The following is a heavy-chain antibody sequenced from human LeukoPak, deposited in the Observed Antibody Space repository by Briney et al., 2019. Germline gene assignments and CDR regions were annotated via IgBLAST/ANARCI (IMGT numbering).Heavy chain of an antibody. CDR1: GFTFSSYS. D-gene: IGHD6-13*01. CDR2: ISSSSSYI. V-gene: IGHV3-21*01. Sequence: GGSLRLSCAASGFTFSSYSMNWVRQAPGKGLEWVSSISSSSSYIYYADSVKGRFTISRDNARNSLYLQMDSLRAEDTAMYFCARGAAAGRTPFDYWGQGTLVTVSS. J-gene: IGHJ4*02. CDR3: ARGAAAGRTPFDY.